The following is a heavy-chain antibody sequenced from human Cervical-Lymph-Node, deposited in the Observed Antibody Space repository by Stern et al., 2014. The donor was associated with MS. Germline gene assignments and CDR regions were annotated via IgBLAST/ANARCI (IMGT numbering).Heavy chain of an antibody. CDR2: ISGSGGST. J-gene: IGHJ4*02. D-gene: IGHD5-24*01. Sequence: EVQLVEPGGGLEQPGGSLKLSCAASGFTFSSYAMSWVRQAPGQGLEWVSAISGSGGSTYYADSVKGRFTISRDNSKNTLYLQMNSLRAEDTAVYYCAKDVGGVGGYNLFDYWGQGTLVTVSS. CDR1: GFTFSSYA. V-gene: IGHV3-23*04. CDR3: AKDVGGVGGYNLFDY.